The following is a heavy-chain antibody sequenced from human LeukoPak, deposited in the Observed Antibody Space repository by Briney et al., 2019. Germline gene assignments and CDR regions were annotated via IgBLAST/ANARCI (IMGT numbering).Heavy chain of an antibody. CDR2: ISGSSGGTT. CDR3: TKMGLSGYGSVDAFDI. D-gene: IGHD3-22*01. Sequence: ARSRRLSCAAAGFTFSSYAMAWVRQAPGKGLKWVSAISGSSGGTTYYADSVKGRFTISRDNSKNTLYLQMNSLRAEDTAVYYCTKMGLSGYGSVDAFDIWGQGTMVSVSS. J-gene: IGHJ3*02. V-gene: IGHV3-23*01. CDR1: GFTFSSYA.